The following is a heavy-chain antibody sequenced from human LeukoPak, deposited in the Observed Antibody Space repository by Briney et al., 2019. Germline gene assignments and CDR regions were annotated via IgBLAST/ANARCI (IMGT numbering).Heavy chain of an antibody. D-gene: IGHD2-21*02. V-gene: IGHV1-24*01. CDR2: FDPEDGET. Sequence: GASVKVSCKVSGYTLTELSMHWVRPAPGKGLEWMGGFDPEDGETIYAQKFQGRVTMTEDTSTDTAYMELSSLRSEDTAVYYCATQGVVVTAVEIHFDYWGQGTLVTVSS. CDR1: GYTLTELS. J-gene: IGHJ4*02. CDR3: ATQGVVVTAVEIHFDY.